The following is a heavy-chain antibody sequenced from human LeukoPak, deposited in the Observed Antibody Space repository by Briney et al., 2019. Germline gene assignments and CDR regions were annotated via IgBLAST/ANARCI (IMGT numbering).Heavy chain of an antibody. Sequence: PGGSLRLSCAASGFTFSSSGMHWVRQAPGKGLEWVAFVSYDGGKKYYADSVKGRFTISRDNSKNTLYLQMNSLRAGDTAVYYCAKPAYCGGDCYSSPFQHWGQGTLVTVSS. CDR2: VSYDGGKK. CDR1: GFTFSSSG. D-gene: IGHD2-21*02. CDR3: AKPAYCGGDCYSSPFQH. J-gene: IGHJ1*01. V-gene: IGHV3-30*18.